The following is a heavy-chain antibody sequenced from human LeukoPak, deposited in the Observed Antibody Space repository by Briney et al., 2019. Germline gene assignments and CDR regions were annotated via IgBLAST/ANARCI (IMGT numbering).Heavy chain of an antibody. CDR1: GGSFSGYY. D-gene: IGHD6-13*01. V-gene: IGHV4-34*01. Sequence: PSETLSLTCAVYGGSFSGYYWSWIRQPPGKGLEWIGEINHSGSTNYNPSLKSRVTISVDKFKNQFSLRLSSVTAADTAVYYCAQAGAYSSSWYGYWGQGTLVTVSS. CDR3: AQAGAYSSSWYGY. J-gene: IGHJ4*02. CDR2: INHSGST.